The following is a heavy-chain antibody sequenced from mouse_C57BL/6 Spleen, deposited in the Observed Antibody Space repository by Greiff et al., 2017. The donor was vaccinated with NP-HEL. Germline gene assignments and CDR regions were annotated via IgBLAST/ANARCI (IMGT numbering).Heavy chain of an antibody. V-gene: IGHV1-62-2*01. Sequence: QVQLQQSGAELVKPGASVKLSCKASGYTFTEYTIHWVKQRSGQGLEWIGWFYPGSGSIKYNEKFKDKATLTANKSSSTVYMELSRMTSDDSAVYCCARHEVGGNWFAYWGQGTLVTVSA. CDR1: GYTFTEYT. CDR3: ARHEVGGNWFAY. D-gene: IGHD2-1*01. J-gene: IGHJ3*01. CDR2: FYPGSGSI.